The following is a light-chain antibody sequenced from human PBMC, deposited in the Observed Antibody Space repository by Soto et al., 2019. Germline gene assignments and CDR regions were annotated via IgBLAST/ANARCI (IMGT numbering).Light chain of an antibody. J-gene: IGLJ2*01. V-gene: IGLV2-14*01. Sequence: QSALTQPASVSGSPGQSITISCTGTSSDVGGYNYVSWYQQHPGKAPKLMIYEVTNRPSGVSNRFSCSKSGNTASLTISGLQAEDEADYYCSSYTSINTVVFGGGTKLTVL. CDR3: SSYTSINTVV. CDR2: EVT. CDR1: SSDVGGYNY.